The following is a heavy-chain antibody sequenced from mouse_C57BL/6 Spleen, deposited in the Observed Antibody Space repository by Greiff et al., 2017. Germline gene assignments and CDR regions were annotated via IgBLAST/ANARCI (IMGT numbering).Heavy chain of an antibody. D-gene: IGHD2-4*01. CDR2: IDPSDSYT. V-gene: IGHV1-69*01. CDR1: GYTFTSYW. J-gene: IGHJ4*01. Sequence: QVQLQQPGAELVMPGASVKLSCKASGYTFTSYWMHWVKQRPGQGLEWIGEIDPSDSYTNYNQKFKGKSTLTVDKSSSTAYMQLSSLTSEDSAVYYCARNYEYAMDYWGQGTSVTVSS. CDR3: ARNYEYAMDY.